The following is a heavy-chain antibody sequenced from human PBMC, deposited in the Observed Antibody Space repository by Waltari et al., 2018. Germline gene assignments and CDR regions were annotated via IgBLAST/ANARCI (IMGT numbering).Heavy chain of an antibody. Sequence: EVQLVESGGGLVKPGGSLRLSCAASGFTFSSAWMIWVRQSAGKGLEWVGLIKSKTDGGTTNYAAPVQGRFTISRDDSKNTLHLQMNSLKIEDTAMYYCATGEGGGYLLFGLDVWGLGTTVTVSS. CDR2: IKSKTDGGTT. V-gene: IGHV3-15*01. CDR3: ATGEGGGYLLFGLDV. D-gene: IGHD6-25*01. CDR1: GFTFSSAW. J-gene: IGHJ6*02.